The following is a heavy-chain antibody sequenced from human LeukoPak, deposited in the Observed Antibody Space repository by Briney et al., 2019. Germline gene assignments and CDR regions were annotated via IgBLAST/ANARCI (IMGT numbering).Heavy chain of an antibody. CDR2: INHSGST. CDR1: GGSFSGYY. D-gene: IGHD1-1*01. J-gene: IGHJ3*02. Sequence: SETLSLTRVVYGGSFSGYYWSWIRQPPGKGLEWIGEINHSGSTNYNPSLKSRVTISVDTSKNQFSLKLSSVTAADTAVYYCARRDPPLGWNDGDAFDIWGQGTMVTVSS. V-gene: IGHV4-34*01. CDR3: ARRDPPLGWNDGDAFDI.